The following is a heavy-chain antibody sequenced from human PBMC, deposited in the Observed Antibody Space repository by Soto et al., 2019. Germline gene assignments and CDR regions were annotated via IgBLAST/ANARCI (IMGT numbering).Heavy chain of an antibody. CDR1: GFTFSDYY. J-gene: IGHJ6*02. D-gene: IGHD6-19*01. CDR2: ISYDGSNK. V-gene: IGHV3-30-3*01. Sequence: GGSLRLSCAASGFTFSDYYMSWIRQAPGKGLEWVAVISYDGSNKYYADSVKGRFTISRDNSKNTLYLQMNSLRAEDTAVYYCARGATVAGNPQGGYYYGMDVWGQGTTVTVSS. CDR3: ARGATVAGNPQGGYYYGMDV.